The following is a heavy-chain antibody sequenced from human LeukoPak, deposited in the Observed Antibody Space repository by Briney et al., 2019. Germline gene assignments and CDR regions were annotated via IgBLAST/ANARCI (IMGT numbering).Heavy chain of an antibody. J-gene: IGHJ4*02. CDR2: ISWNSGSI. V-gene: IGHV3-9*01. CDR3: AREGATTAFDY. D-gene: IGHD1-26*01. CDR1: GFTFDDYA. Sequence: PGRSLRLSCAASGFTFDDYAMHWVRQGPGKGLEWVSGISWNSGSIGYADSVKGRFTISRDIFKNTVYLQMNSLRAEDTAVYYCAREGATTAFDYWGQGTLVTVSS.